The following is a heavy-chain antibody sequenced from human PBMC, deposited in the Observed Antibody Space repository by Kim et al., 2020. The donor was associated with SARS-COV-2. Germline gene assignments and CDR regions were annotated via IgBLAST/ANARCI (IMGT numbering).Heavy chain of an antibody. CDR3: AKEGQWLGTFDY. CDR2: ISWNSGSI. Sequence: GGSLRLSCAASGFTFGDYAMHWVRQAPGKGLEWVSGISWNSGSIGYADSVKGRFTISRDNAKNSLYLQMNSLRAEDTALYYCAKEGQWLGTFDYWGQGTLVTVSS. J-gene: IGHJ4*02. V-gene: IGHV3-9*01. CDR1: GFTFGDYA. D-gene: IGHD6-19*01.